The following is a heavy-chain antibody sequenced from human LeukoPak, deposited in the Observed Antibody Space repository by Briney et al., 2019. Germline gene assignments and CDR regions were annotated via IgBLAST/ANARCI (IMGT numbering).Heavy chain of an antibody. CDR1: GFTFSSYW. V-gene: IGHV3-7*01. J-gene: IGHJ4*02. CDR2: IKQDGSEK. Sequence: GGSLRLSCAAPGFTFSSYWMSWVRQAPGKGLEWVANIKQDGSEKYYVDSVKGRFTISRDNAKNTLNLQMNSLRAEDTAVYYCARVPTMIVVDQTRGSYFDYWGQGTLVTVSS. D-gene: IGHD3-22*01. CDR3: ARVPTMIVVDQTRGSYFDY.